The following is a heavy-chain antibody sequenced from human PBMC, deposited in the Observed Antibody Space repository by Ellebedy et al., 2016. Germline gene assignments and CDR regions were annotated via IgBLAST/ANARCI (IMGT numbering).Heavy chain of an antibody. CDR2: IWYDGSNK. D-gene: IGHD5-12*01. V-gene: IGHV3-33*08. CDR3: ASASGYDDYYYYGMDV. J-gene: IGHJ6*02. Sequence: GGSLRLSCAASGFTFSSYGMHWVRQAPGKGLEWVAVIWYDGSNKYYADSVKGRFTISRDNSKNTLYLQMNSLRAEDTAVYYCASASGYDDYYYYGMDVWGQGTTVTVSS. CDR1: GFTFSSYG.